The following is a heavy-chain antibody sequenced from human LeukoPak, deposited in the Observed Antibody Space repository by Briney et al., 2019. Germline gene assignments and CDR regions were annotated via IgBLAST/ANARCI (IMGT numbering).Heavy chain of an antibody. J-gene: IGHJ5*02. CDR2: IYYSGST. D-gene: IGHD2-15*01. CDR1: GGSISSYY. Sequence: SETLSPTCTVSGGSISSYYWSWIRQPPGKGLEWIGYIYYSGSTNYNPSLKSRVTISVDTSKNQFSLKLSSVTAADTAVYYCAREAGCSGGSCYSHWFDPWGQGTLVTVSS. V-gene: IGHV4-59*01. CDR3: AREAGCSGGSCYSHWFDP.